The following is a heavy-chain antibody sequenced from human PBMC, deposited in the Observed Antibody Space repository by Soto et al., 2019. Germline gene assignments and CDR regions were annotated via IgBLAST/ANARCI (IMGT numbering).Heavy chain of an antibody. CDR2: ISGSGGST. CDR1: GFTFSSYA. CDR3: AKSTDYDILTGYEPYYYGMDV. V-gene: IGHV3-23*01. Sequence: GGSLRLSCAASGFTFSSYAMSWVRQAPGKGLEWVSAISGSGGSTYYADSVKGRFTISRDNSKNTLYLQMNSLRAEDTAVYYCAKSTDYDILTGYEPYYYGMDVWGQGTTVTVSS. J-gene: IGHJ6*02. D-gene: IGHD3-9*01.